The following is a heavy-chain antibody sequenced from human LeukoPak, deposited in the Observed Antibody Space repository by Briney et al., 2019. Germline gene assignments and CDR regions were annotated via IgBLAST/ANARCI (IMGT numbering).Heavy chain of an antibody. CDR2: ISSSGSST. CDR1: GGSISSSSYY. Sequence: LSLTCTVSGGSISSSSYYWGWIRQPPGKGLEWVSYISSSGSSTYYADSVKGRFTISRDNAKNTLYLQMNSLRAEDTAVYYCARDRYYVPDYWGQGTLVTVSS. D-gene: IGHD3-10*02. CDR3: ARDRYYVPDY. V-gene: IGHV3-11*04. J-gene: IGHJ4*02.